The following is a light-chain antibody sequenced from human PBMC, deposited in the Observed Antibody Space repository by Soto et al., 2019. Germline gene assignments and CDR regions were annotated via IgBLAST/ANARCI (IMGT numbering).Light chain of an antibody. J-gene: IGKJ1*01. CDR3: QQYHTFSRA. Sequence: DIQMTQSPSTLSASVGDRVIITCRASQSINRWLAWYQQKPGKAPKVLIYQASSLENGVPSRFGGSGFGTEFTLTISSLQVDDFATYYCQQYHTFSRAFGQGTKVEVK. CDR1: QSINRW. V-gene: IGKV1-5*03. CDR2: QAS.